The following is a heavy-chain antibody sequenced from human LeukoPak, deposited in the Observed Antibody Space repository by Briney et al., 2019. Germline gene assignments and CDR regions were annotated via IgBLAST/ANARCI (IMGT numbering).Heavy chain of an antibody. Sequence: LSCAASGFTFSNYAMSWVRQAPGKGLEWVSAILGSGGSTYYADSVKGRFTVSRDNSKSTLYLQMNSLRAEDTALYYCAKWGDYDVLTGYYVPDYWGQGTLVTVSS. CDR3: AKWGDYDVLTGYYVPDY. J-gene: IGHJ4*02. CDR1: GFTFSNYA. D-gene: IGHD3-9*01. V-gene: IGHV3-23*01. CDR2: ILGSGGST.